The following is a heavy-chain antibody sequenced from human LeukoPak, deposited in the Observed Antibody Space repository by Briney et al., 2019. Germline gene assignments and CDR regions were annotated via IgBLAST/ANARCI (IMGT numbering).Heavy chain of an antibody. CDR1: GGTVSSYA. V-gene: IGHV1-69*13. J-gene: IGHJ4*02. Sequence: ASVQVSCKASGGTVSSYAISWVRQAPGQGLEWMGGIIPIFGTANYAQKFQGRVTITADESTSTAYMELSSLRSEDTAVYSCARDRTMYSSSWDPFDYWGQGTLVTVSS. CDR3: ARDRTMYSSSWDPFDY. CDR2: IIPIFGTA. D-gene: IGHD6-13*01.